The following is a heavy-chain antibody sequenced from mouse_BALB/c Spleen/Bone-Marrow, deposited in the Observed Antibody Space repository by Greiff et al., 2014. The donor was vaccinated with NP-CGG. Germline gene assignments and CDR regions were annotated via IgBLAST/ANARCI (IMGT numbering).Heavy chain of an antibody. Sequence: EVQLQQSGAELVKPGASVKLSCTASGFNIKDTYMHWVKQRPEQGLEWIGRIDPANGNTIYDPKFQGKATITADTSSNTAYLQLSSLTSEDTAVYYCATMITDWYFDAWGAGTTVTVSS. CDR2: IDPANGNT. V-gene: IGHV14-3*02. D-gene: IGHD2-4*01. J-gene: IGHJ1*01. CDR3: ATMITDWYFDA. CDR1: GFNIKDTY.